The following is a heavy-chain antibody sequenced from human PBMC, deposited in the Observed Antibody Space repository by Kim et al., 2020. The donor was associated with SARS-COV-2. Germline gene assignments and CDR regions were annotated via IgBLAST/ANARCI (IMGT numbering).Heavy chain of an antibody. CDR1: GFTFSSYG. Sequence: GGSLRLSCVASGFTFSSYGMSWVRQAPGKGLEWVSGIIDSGSSANYIDSVKGRFTISRDNSKNTVYLQMNSLRVEDRAVNYFGKCSGGNCRDYSFDSWGQGTLVTVSS. CDR3: GKCSGGNCRDYSFDS. D-gene: IGHD2-15*01. J-gene: IGHJ4*02. V-gene: IGHV3-23*01. CDR2: IIDSGSSA.